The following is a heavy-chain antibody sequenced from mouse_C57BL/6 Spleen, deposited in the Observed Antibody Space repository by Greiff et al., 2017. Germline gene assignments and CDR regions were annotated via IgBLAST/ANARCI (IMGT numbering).Heavy chain of an antibody. V-gene: IGHV3-6*01. J-gene: IGHJ1*03. CDR2: ISYDGSK. CDR1: GYSITSGYY. D-gene: IGHD1-1*01. CDR3: ARDYYGSSYWYFDV. Sequence: VQLQQSGPGLVKPSQSLSLTCSVTGYSITSGYYWNWIRQFPGNKLEWMGYISYDGSKNYNPSLTNRISITRDTSKNQFFLKLNSVTTEDTATYYCARDYYGSSYWYFDVWGTGTTVTVSS.